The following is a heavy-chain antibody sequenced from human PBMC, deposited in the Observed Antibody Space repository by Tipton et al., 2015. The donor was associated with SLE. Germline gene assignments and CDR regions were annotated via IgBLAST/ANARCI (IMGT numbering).Heavy chain of an antibody. CDR2: MYASGAT. V-gene: IGHV4-61*02. D-gene: IGHD5-12*01. J-gene: IGHJ6*03. CDR1: DVSISSGSYC. Sequence: TLSLTCTVSDVSISSGSYCWSWIRQPAGKGLEYIGRMYASGATNYNPSLKSRVSISGGTSKNHFSLELRSVTAADTAVYYCARCGDGYDGAGYHYPHYMAVWGKGTTVIVSS. CDR3: ARCGDGYDGAGYHYPHYMAV.